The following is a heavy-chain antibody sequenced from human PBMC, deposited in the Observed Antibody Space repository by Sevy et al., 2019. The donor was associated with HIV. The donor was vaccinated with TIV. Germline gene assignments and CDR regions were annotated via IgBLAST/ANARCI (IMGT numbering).Heavy chain of an antibody. V-gene: IGHV4-59*01. Sequence: SETLSLTCTVSGGSISSYYWSWIRQPPGKGLEGIGYIYYSGSTHYNPSLKSRVTLSVDTSKNQFSLKLSSVTAADTAVYYCARAMTPYHYYYGMDVWGQGTTVTVSS. CDR3: ARAMTPYHYYYGMDV. J-gene: IGHJ6*02. CDR1: GGSISSYY. CDR2: IYYSGST.